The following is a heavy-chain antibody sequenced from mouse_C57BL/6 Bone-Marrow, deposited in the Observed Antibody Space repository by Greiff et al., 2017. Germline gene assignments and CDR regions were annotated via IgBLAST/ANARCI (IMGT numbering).Heavy chain of an antibody. CDR3: ARGLEIYYDYDKGHYYAMDY. CDR2: IWTGGGT. D-gene: IGHD2-4*01. J-gene: IGHJ4*01. CDR1: GFSLTSYA. V-gene: IGHV2-9-1*01. Sequence: VKLMESGPGLVAPSQSLSITCTVSGFSLTSYAISWVRQPPGKGLEWLGVIWTGGGTNYNSALKSRLSISKDNSKSQVFLKMNSLQTDDTARYYCARGLEIYYDYDKGHYYAMDYWGQGTSVTASS.